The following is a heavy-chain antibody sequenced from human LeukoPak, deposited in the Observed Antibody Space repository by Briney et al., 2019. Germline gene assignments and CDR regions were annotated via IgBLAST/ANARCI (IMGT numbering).Heavy chain of an antibody. V-gene: IGHV3-7*01. CDR1: GFTFSSYW. D-gene: IGHD1-1*01. CDR3: ARRSGTYFDY. J-gene: IGHJ4*02. CDR2: IRQDGSEK. Sequence: PGGSLRLSCAASGFTFSSYWMTWLRQAPGKGLEWVANIRQDGSEKFYVDSVKGRFTISRDTAKNSLYLQMNSLRAEDTAVYYCARRSGTYFDYWGQGALVTVSS.